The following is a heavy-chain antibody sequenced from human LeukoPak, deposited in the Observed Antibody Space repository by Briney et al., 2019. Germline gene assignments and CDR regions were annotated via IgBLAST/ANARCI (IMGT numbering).Heavy chain of an antibody. V-gene: IGHV1-18*01. D-gene: IGHD2-2*01. CDR3: ARGYCSSATCRHFDY. CDR1: GCAFTNYA. J-gene: IGHJ4*02. CDR2: ISVYNGNT. Sequence: GASVKVSCKASGCAFTNYAVSWVRQAPGQGLEWMGWISVYNGNTNYAQKLQGRVTVTADTSTTTAYTELRSLRSDDTAVYYCARGYCSSATCRHFDYWGQGALVIVSS.